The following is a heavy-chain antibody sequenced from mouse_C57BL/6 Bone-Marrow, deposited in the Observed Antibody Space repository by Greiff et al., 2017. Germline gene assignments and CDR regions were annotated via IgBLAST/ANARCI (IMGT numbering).Heavy chain of an antibody. J-gene: IGHJ1*03. D-gene: IGHD2-3*01. CDR2: ISSGSSTI. V-gene: IGHV5-17*01. CDR1: GFTFSDYG. Sequence: EVKLVESGGGLVKPGGSLKLSCAASGFTFSDYGMHWVRQAPEKGLEWVAYISSGSSTIYYADTVKGRFTISRDNAKNTLFLQMTSLRSEDTAMYYCASLDDPSRNWYFDVWGTGTTVTVSS. CDR3: ASLDDPSRNWYFDV.